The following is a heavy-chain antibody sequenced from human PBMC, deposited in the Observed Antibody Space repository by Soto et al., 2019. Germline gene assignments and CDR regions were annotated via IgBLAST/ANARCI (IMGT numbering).Heavy chain of an antibody. CDR1: GYTFTSYD. D-gene: IGHD3-10*01. CDR2: MNPNSGNT. Sequence: GASVKVSCKASGYTFTSYDINWVRQATGQGLEWMGWMNPNSGNTGYAQKFQGRVTMTRNTSISTAYMELSSLRSEDTAVYYCARGRRRALLWLGELLYGGDWFDPWGQGTLVTVSS. V-gene: IGHV1-8*01. CDR3: ARGRRRALLWLGELLYGGDWFDP. J-gene: IGHJ5*02.